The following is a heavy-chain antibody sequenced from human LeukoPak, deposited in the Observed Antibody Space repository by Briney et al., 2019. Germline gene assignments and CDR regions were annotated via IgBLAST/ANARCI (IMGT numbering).Heavy chain of an antibody. J-gene: IGHJ4*02. CDR2: IYHSGST. V-gene: IGHV4-4*02. CDR3: ARHQNTALVTAVLDY. D-gene: IGHD5-18*01. CDR1: GGSISSSNW. Sequence: SGTLSLTCAVSGGSISSSNWWSWVRQPPGKGLEWIGEIYHSGSTNYNPSLKSRVTISVDKSKNQFSLKLSSVTAADTAVYYCARHQNTALVTAVLDYWGQGTLVTVSS.